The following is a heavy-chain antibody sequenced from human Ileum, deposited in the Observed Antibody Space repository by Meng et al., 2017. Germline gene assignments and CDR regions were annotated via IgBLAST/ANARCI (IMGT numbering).Heavy chain of an antibody. V-gene: IGHV4-34*01. CDR1: SGAFRGYY. CDR3: ARGGPWFDP. J-gene: IGHJ5*02. Sequence: QVQLPRWGAGMWEPSDTLSLSCAVNSGAFRGYYWRWTRQPPGKGLEWIGEINHSGSTNYNPSLKSRVTISVDTSKNQFSLKLGSVTAADTVVYYCARGGPWFDPWGQGTLVTVSS. CDR2: INHSGST.